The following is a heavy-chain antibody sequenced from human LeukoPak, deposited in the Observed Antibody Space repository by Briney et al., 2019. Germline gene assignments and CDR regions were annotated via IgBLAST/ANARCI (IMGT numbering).Heavy chain of an antibody. CDR2: ISSNGGST. V-gene: IGHV3-64*01. CDR3: ARSESGRWLQLGY. J-gene: IGHJ4*02. Sequence: GGSLRLSCAASGFAFNNYAMHWVRQAPGKGLEYVSAISSNGGSTYYANSVKGRFTISRDNSKNTLYLQMGSLRAEGMAVYYCARSESGRWLQLGYWGQGTLVTVSS. D-gene: IGHD5-24*01. CDR1: GFAFNNYA.